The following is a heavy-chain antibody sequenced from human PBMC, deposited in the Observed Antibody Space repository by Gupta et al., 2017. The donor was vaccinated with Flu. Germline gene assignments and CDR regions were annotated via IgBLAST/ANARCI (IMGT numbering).Heavy chain of an antibody. CDR1: GFSLSTSGVG. CDR3: AHIVAREYYDSSGSMNYYYYGMDV. D-gene: IGHD3-22*01. CDR2: IYWNDDK. V-gene: IGHV2-5*01. J-gene: IGHJ6*02. Sequence: QITLKESGPTLVKPTQTLTLTCTFSGFSLSTSGVGVGWIRQPPGKALEWLALIYWNDDKRYSPSLKSRLTITKDTSKNQVVLTMTNMDPVDTATYYCAHIVAREYYDSSGSMNYYYYGMDVWGQGTTVTVSS.